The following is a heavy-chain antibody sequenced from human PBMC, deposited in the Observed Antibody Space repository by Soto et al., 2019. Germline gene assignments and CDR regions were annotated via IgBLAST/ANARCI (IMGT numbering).Heavy chain of an antibody. J-gene: IGHJ4*02. V-gene: IGHV4-30-4*01. CDR3: VGTGTTDDY. CDR1: GASVSSGDYY. D-gene: IGHD1-1*01. CDR2: IYSSGGS. Sequence: QVQLQESGPGLVKPSQTLSLTCTVSGASVSSGDYYWSCIRQPPGKGLEWIGYIYSSGGSYYNPSLKGRRTISIDTSKNQFSLKLNSVTVADTAIDYCVGTGTTDDYWGRGTLVTVSS.